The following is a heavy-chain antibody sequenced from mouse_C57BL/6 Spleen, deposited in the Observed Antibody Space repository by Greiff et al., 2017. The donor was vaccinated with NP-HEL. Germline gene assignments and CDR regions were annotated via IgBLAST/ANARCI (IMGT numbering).Heavy chain of an antibody. CDR1: GYTFTSYW. V-gene: IGHV1-64*01. CDR2: IHPNSGRT. J-gene: IGHJ4*01. Sequence: VQLQQPGAELVKPGASVKLSCKASGYTFTSYWMHWVKQRPGQGLEWIGMIHPNSGRTNYNEKFKSKATLTVDKSSSTAYMQLSSLTAEDSAVYYCARRDSLYYAMDYWGQGTSVTVSS. CDR3: ARRDSLYYAMDY.